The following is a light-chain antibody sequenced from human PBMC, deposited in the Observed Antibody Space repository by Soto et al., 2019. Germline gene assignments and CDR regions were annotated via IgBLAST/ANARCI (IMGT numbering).Light chain of an antibody. CDR1: SSKIGDNY. CDR2: RNN. J-gene: IGLJ1*01. V-gene: IGLV1-47*01. CDR3: AAWDDSRSGYV. Sequence: QSVLTQPPSASGTPGQKVTISCSGSSSKIGDNYVYWHQQLPGTAPKLLIYRNNQRPSGVPDRFSGSKSGTSASLAISGLRSEDEADYYCAAWDDSRSGYVFGPGTKVTVL.